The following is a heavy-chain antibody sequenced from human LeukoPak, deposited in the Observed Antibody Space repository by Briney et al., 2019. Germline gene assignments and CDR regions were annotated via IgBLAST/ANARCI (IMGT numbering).Heavy chain of an antibody. Sequence: GGSLRLSCAASGFTSSSYEMNWVRQAPGKGLEWVSYISSSGSTIYYADSVKGRFTISRDNAKNSLYLQMNSLRAEDTAVYYCASPATVTAPNDYWGQGTLVTVSS. CDR3: ASPATVTAPNDY. CDR1: GFTSSSYE. V-gene: IGHV3-48*03. J-gene: IGHJ4*02. CDR2: ISSSGSTI. D-gene: IGHD4-17*01.